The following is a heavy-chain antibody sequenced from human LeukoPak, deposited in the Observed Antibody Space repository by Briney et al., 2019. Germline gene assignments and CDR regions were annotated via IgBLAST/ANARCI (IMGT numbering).Heavy chain of an antibody. Sequence: SETLSLTCAVYGGSFSGYYWSWIRQPPGKGLEWIGEINHSGSTNYNPSLKGRVTISVDTSKNQFSLKLSSVTAADTAVYYCARGIAAAGIPYYFDYWGQGTLVTVSS. CDR2: INHSGST. D-gene: IGHD6-13*01. CDR1: GGSFSGYY. CDR3: ARGIAAAGIPYYFDY. J-gene: IGHJ4*02. V-gene: IGHV4-34*01.